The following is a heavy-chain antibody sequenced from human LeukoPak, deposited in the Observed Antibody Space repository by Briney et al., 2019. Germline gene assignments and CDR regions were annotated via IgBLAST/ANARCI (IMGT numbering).Heavy chain of an antibody. D-gene: IGHD1-1*01. CDR2: IRYDGSNK. Sequence: PGGSLRLSCAASGFTFSSYGMHWVRQAPGKGLEWVAFIRYDGSNKYYADSVKGRFTISRDNSKNTLYLQMNSLRAEDTAVYYCAKDPRGFVERVYYYYMDVWGKGITVTISS. CDR3: AKDPRGFVERVYYYYMDV. J-gene: IGHJ6*03. CDR1: GFTFSSYG. V-gene: IGHV3-30*02.